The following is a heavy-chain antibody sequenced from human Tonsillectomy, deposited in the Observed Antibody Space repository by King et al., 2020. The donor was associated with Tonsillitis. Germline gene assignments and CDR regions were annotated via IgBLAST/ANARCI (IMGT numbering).Heavy chain of an antibody. D-gene: IGHD2-2*01. CDR1: VFTVSSNY. V-gene: IGHV3-66*01. CDR3: ARAGPRYCSSTSCYASGGFDY. CDR2: IYSGVST. J-gene: IGHJ4*02. Sequence: VQLVESGGGLVQPGGSLRLSCAASVFTVSSNYMSWFRQAPGKGLEWVSVIYSGVSTYYADSVKGRVTISRDNSKNTLYLQMNSLRAEDTAVYYCARAGPRYCSSTSCYASGGFDYWGQGTLVTVSS.